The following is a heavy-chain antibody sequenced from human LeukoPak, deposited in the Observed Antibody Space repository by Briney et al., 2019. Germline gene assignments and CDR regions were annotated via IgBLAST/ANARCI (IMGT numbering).Heavy chain of an antibody. Sequence: ASVKVSCKASGYTFTSYYMHWVRQAPGQGLEWMGIINPSGGSTSYAQKFQGRVTMTRDTSTSTVYMELSSLRSEDTAVYYFARGSRQSGYSYGYGILLFDYWGQGTLVTVSS. CDR1: GYTFTSYY. V-gene: IGHV1-46*01. D-gene: IGHD5-18*01. CDR2: INPSGGST. CDR3: ARGSRQSGYSYGYGILLFDY. J-gene: IGHJ4*02.